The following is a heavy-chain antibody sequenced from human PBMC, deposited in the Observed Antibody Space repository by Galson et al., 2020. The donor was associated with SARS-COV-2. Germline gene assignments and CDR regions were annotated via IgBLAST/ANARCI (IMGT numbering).Heavy chain of an antibody. J-gene: IGHJ4*02. CDR1: GFTFSSYA. V-gene: IGHV3-23*01. Sequence: GGSLRLSCAASGFTFSSYAMSWVRQAPGKGLEWVSTISGRGGSTYYADSVKGRFTISRDNSKNTLYLQMNSLRAEDTAVYYCAKRPGDMALYYFDYWGQGTLVTVSS. CDR2: ISGRGGST. CDR3: AKRPGDMALYYFDY.